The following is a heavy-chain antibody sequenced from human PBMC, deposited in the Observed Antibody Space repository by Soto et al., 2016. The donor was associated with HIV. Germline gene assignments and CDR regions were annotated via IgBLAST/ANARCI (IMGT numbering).Heavy chain of an antibody. CDR3: ARLPGIAAVAVPPFDP. CDR2: ISSSSSTI. D-gene: IGHD6-13*01. V-gene: IGHV3-48*04. J-gene: IGHJ5*02. Sequence: EVQLVESGGGLVQPGGSLRLSCAASGFTFSSYSMNWVRQAPGKGLEWVSYISSSSSTIYYADSVKGRFTISRDNAKNSLYLQMNSLRVEDTAVYYCARLPGIAAVAVPPFDPVGPGNPGHRLL. CDR1: GFTFSSYS.